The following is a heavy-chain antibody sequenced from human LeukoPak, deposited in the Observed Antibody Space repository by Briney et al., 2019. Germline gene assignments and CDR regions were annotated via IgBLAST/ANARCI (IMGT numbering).Heavy chain of an antibody. D-gene: IGHD2-8*01. CDR3: AKDLSPGVY. V-gene: IGHV3-23*01. CDR2: ISGSGTST. CDR1: GFIFSDYY. Sequence: PGGSLRLSCAASGFIFSDYYISWFRQAPGKGLEWVSAISGSGTSTYYADSVKGRFTISRDNSKNTLYLQMDSLRAEDTAVYYCAKDLSPGVYWGQGTLVTVSS. J-gene: IGHJ4*02.